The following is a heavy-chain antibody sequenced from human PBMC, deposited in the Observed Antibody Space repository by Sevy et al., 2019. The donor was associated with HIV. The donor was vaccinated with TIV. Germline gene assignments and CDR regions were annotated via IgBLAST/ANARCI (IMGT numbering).Heavy chain of an antibody. D-gene: IGHD3-3*01. Sequence: LLQLRRPWSLTCAVYGGSFSGYYWSWIRQPPGKGLEWIGEINHSGSTNYNPSLKSRVTISVDTSKNQFSLKLSSVTAADTAVYYCARALGITIFGVVNLPYGMDVWGQGTTVTVSS. CDR3: ARALGITIFGVVNLPYGMDV. V-gene: IGHV4-34*01. CDR2: INHSGST. CDR1: GGSFSGYY. J-gene: IGHJ6*02.